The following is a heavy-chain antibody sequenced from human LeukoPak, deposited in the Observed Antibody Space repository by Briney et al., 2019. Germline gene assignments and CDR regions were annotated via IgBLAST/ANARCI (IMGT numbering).Heavy chain of an antibody. V-gene: IGHV4-59*08. Sequence: SETLSLTCTVSGGSISTYSCSWIRQPPGKGLEWIGYIYYDGSTKYNPSLKSRVTISADTSKNQVSLKLSPVTAADTAVYYCARRAKWDYAFDIWGQGTMGTVSS. D-gene: IGHD1-26*01. CDR1: GGSISTYS. CDR2: IYYDGST. J-gene: IGHJ3*02. CDR3: ARRAKWDYAFDI.